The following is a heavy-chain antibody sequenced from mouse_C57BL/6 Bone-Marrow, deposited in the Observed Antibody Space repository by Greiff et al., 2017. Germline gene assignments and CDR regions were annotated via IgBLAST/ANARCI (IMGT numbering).Heavy chain of an antibody. D-gene: IGHD2-4*01. CDR3: ARGYDYDYAMDY. J-gene: IGHJ4*01. Sequence: EVQLQQSGPELVKPGASVKISCKASGYSFTDYNMNWVKQSNGKSLEWIGVINPNYGTTSYNQKFKGKATLTVDQSSSTAYMQLKGLTSDDSAVYYCARGYDYDYAMDYWGQGTSVTVSS. CDR1: GYSFTDYN. V-gene: IGHV1-39*01. CDR2: INPNYGTT.